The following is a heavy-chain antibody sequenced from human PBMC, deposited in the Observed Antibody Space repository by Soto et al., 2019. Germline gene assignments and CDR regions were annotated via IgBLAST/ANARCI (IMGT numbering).Heavy chain of an antibody. J-gene: IGHJ6*02. CDR3: ARVYCSSTSCYRFYYYYGMDV. V-gene: IGHV1-3*01. CDR2: INAGNGNT. D-gene: IGHD2-2*01. Sequence: GASVKVSCKASGYTFTSYAMHWVRQAPGQRLEWMGWINAGNGNTKYSQKFQGRVTITRDTSASTAYVELSSLRSEDTAVYYCARVYCSSTSCYRFYYYYGMDVWGQGTTVTVSS. CDR1: GYTFTSYA.